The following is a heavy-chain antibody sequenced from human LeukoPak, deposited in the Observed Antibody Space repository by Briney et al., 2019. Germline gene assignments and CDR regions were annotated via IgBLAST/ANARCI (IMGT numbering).Heavy chain of an antibody. D-gene: IGHD3-9*01. CDR1: GGSISNNY. CDR3: AREVAATGYLHFDY. J-gene: IGHJ4*02. V-gene: IGHV4-59*01. CDR2: IYYSGNT. Sequence: SETLSLTCTVSGGSISNNYWSWIRQPPGKGLEWIGYIYYSGNTNYNASLKSRVTISVDTSKNQFSLKLSSVTAADTAVYYCAREVAATGYLHFDYWGQGTLVTVSS.